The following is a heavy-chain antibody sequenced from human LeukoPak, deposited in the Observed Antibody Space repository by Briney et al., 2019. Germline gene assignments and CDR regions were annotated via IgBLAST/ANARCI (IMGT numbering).Heavy chain of an antibody. Sequence: SETLSLTCTVSGYSISSGYYWGWIRQPPGKGLEWIANIYHSGNTYYNPSLKSRVTISVDTSRNQFSLKLSSVTAADKAVYYSALQPARRLSWFDPWGQGTLVTVSS. CDR2: IYHSGNT. D-gene: IGHD2-2*01. CDR3: ALQPARRLSWFDP. J-gene: IGHJ5*02. V-gene: IGHV4-38-2*02. CDR1: GYSISSGYY.